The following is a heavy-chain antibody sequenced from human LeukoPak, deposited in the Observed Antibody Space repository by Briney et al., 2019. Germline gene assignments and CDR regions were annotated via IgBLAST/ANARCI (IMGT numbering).Heavy chain of an antibody. CDR2: KKQDGSEK. Sequence: GGSLRLSCAASGFTFSSYWMSWVRQAPGKRLESVANKKQDGSEKYYVDSVKGRFTISRDNAKNSLYLQMNSLRAEDTAVYYCARDPGEYYDSSGYAGRNLDYWGQGTLVTVSS. CDR3: ARDPGEYYDSSGYAGRNLDY. J-gene: IGHJ4*02. D-gene: IGHD3-22*01. V-gene: IGHV3-7*01. CDR1: GFTFSSYW.